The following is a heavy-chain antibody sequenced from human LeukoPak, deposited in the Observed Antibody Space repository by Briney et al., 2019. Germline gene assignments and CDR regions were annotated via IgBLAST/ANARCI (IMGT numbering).Heavy chain of an antibody. CDR3: ARNSGSQDFDY. Sequence: GESLKISCKGSGYNFINYWIGWVRQMPGKGLEWMGIIYPGDSDTRYSPSFQGQVTISADKSISTAYLQWSSLKASDTAMYYCARNSGSQDFDYWGQGTLVTVSS. CDR1: GYNFINYW. J-gene: IGHJ4*02. D-gene: IGHD1-26*01. V-gene: IGHV5-51*01. CDR2: IYPGDSDT.